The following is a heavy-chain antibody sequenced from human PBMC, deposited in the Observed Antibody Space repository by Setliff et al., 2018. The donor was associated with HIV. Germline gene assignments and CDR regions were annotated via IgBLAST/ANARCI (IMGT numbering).Heavy chain of an antibody. J-gene: IGHJ4*02. CDR1: GGSITRTPYY. V-gene: IGHV4-39*01. CDR2: IHHSGTA. CDR3: ARLSGGMVPNY. Sequence: TLSLTCTVSGGSITRTPYYWGWIRQPPGKGLEWIGSIHHSGTAYDNPSLKSRVTISVDPSKNQILLRLSSVTAADTAVYYCARLSGGMVPNYWGQGTLVTVSS. D-gene: IGHD3-10*01.